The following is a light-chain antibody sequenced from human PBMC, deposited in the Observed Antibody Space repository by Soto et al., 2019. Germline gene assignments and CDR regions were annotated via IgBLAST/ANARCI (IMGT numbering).Light chain of an antibody. Sequence: QPVLTQPASVSGSPGQSIGISCTGTSSDVGGYNYVSWYQQHPGKAPKLMVYDVSNRPSGVSNRFSGSKSGNTASLTISGLQAEDEADYYCSSYTSSSTYVFGTGTKVTVL. CDR2: DVS. CDR1: SSDVGGYNY. V-gene: IGLV2-14*01. CDR3: SSYTSSSTYV. J-gene: IGLJ1*01.